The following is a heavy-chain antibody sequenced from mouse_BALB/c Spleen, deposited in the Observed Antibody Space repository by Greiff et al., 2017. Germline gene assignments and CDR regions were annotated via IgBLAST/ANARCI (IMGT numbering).Heavy chain of an antibody. V-gene: IGHV1S130*01. CDR1: GYTFTSSW. Sequence: QVQLQQSGSVLVRPGASVKLSCKASGYTFTSSWMHWAKQRPGQGLEWIGEIHPNSGNTNYNEKFKGKATLTVDTSSSTAYVDLSSLTSEDSAVYYCARSNYRYAGDYWGQGTTLTVSS. J-gene: IGHJ2*01. CDR3: ARSNYRYAGDY. D-gene: IGHD2-14*01. CDR2: IHPNSGNT.